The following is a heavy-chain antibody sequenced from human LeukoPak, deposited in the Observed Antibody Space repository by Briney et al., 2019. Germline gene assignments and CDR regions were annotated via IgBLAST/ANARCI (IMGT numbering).Heavy chain of an antibody. V-gene: IGHV4-59*01. D-gene: IGHD5-12*01. CDR1: GGSISDDS. CDR2: IFDIGSI. Sequence: PSETLSLTCTVSGGSISDDSWRWGREPPGKGLDWSGSIFDIGSITYNPSLRSRLTISVETSKNQISLKLSSVTAADTAVYFCARAASGDRYSGYAKDRYYFDRWGQGTLVTVSS. CDR3: ARAASGDRYSGYAKDRYYFDR. J-gene: IGHJ4*02.